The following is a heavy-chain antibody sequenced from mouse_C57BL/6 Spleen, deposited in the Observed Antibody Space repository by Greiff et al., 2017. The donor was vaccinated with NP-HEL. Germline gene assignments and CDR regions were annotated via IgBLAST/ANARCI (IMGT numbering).Heavy chain of an antibody. CDR2: INPSTGGT. CDR3: ARRDYGSLDY. Sequence: VQLQQSGPELVKPGASVKISCKASGYSFTGYYMNWVKQSPEKSLEWIGEINPSTGGTTYNQKFKGKATLTVDTSSSTAYMQLSSLTSEDSAVYYCARRDYGSLDYWGQGTTLTVSS. V-gene: IGHV1-42*01. CDR1: GYSFTGYY. D-gene: IGHD1-1*01. J-gene: IGHJ2*01.